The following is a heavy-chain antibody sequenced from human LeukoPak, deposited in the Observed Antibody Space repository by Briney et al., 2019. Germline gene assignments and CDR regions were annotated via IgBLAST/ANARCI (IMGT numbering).Heavy chain of an antibody. Sequence: SETLSLTCTVSGGSISSSSYYWGWIRQPPGKGLEWIGSIYYSGSTYYNPSLKSRVTISVDTSKNQFSLKLSSVTAADTAVYYCARRYYYDSSGYYDYWGQGTLVTVSS. D-gene: IGHD3-22*01. J-gene: IGHJ4*02. CDR2: IYYSGST. CDR1: GGSISSSSYY. CDR3: ARRYYYDSSGYYDY. V-gene: IGHV4-39*01.